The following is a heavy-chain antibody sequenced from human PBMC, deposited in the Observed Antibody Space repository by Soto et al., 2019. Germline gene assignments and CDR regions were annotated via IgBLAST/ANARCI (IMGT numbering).Heavy chain of an antibody. J-gene: IGHJ4*02. V-gene: IGHV3-7*03. Sequence: EVQLAESGGGLVQPGGSLRLSCAASGFSFSLFWMSWVRQTRGKALEWVANINEDGSEKFFADSVKGRFTISRDNAKNSLSLQMNSLTADDTAVYYCARTGWPQSSYYFDYWGQGTLVTVSS. CDR2: INEDGSEK. D-gene: IGHD3-16*01. CDR3: ARTGWPQSSYYFDY. CDR1: GFSFSLFW.